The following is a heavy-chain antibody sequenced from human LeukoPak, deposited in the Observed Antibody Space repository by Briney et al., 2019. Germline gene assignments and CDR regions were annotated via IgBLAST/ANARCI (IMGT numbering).Heavy chain of an antibody. J-gene: IGHJ4*02. D-gene: IGHD6-6*01. V-gene: IGHV4-59*01. CDR3: ARSHYSSSFDY. Sequence: GSLRLSCAASGFPFSDYYMSWIRQPPGKGLEWIGYIYYSGSTNYNPSLKSRVTISVDTSKNQFSLKLSSVTAADTAVYYCARSHYSSSFDYWGQGTLVTVSS. CDR1: GFPFSDYY. CDR2: IYYSGST.